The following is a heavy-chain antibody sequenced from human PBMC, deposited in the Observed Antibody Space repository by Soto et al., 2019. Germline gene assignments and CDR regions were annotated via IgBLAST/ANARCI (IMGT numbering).Heavy chain of an antibody. Sequence: GGSLRLSCAASGFTFSSYWMSWVRQAPGKGLEWVANIKQDGSEKYYVDSVKGRFTISRDNAKNSLYLQMNSLRAEDTAVYYCAREKNGESYDILTGYYNVKYFQHWGQGTLVTVSS. D-gene: IGHD3-9*01. CDR1: GFTFSSYW. CDR2: IKQDGSEK. V-gene: IGHV3-7*01. CDR3: AREKNGESYDILTGYYNVKYFQH. J-gene: IGHJ1*01.